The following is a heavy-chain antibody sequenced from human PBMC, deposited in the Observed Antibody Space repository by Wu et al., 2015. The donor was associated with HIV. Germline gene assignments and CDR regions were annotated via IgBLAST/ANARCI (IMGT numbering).Heavy chain of an antibody. V-gene: IGHV1-18*01. CDR3: ARESGYQLPFSDAFDI. Sequence: QVQLVQSGDEVTKPGTSVKVSCKASGYMFMNYGISWVRQAPGQGLEWMGWISGYNGHTKYAENFQDRVIMTTDTFTSTAYMELTSLGSDDTAMYYCARESGYQLPFSDAFDIWGQGTLVTVSS. D-gene: IGHD2-2*01. CDR2: ISGYNGHT. CDR1: GYMFMNYG. J-gene: IGHJ3*02.